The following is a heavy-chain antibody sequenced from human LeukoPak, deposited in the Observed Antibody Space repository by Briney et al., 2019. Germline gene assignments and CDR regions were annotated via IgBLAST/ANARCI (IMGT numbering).Heavy chain of an antibody. CDR3: ARAYSSGWYVDY. CDR1: GGTFSSYA. J-gene: IGHJ4*02. D-gene: IGHD6-19*01. Sequence: SVKVSCKASGGTFSSYAISWLRQAPGQGLEWMGGIIPIFGTANYAPNFQGRGTITTDESTSTAYMELSSLRSEDTAVYYCARAYSSGWYVDYWGQGTLVTVSS. V-gene: IGHV1-69*05. CDR2: IIPIFGTA.